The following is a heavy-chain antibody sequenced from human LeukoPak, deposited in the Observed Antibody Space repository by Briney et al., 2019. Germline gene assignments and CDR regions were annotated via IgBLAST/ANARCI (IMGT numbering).Heavy chain of an antibody. CDR3: ARDLIPSIAAADFDY. Sequence: GASVKVSCKTSGYTFTIYYMHWVRQAPGQGLEWMGWISAYNGNTNYAQKLQGRVTMTTDTSTSTAYMELRSLRSDDTAVYYCARDLIPSIAAADFDYWGQGTLVTVSS. CDR2: ISAYNGNT. CDR1: GYTFTIYY. V-gene: IGHV1-18*04. J-gene: IGHJ4*02. D-gene: IGHD6-13*01.